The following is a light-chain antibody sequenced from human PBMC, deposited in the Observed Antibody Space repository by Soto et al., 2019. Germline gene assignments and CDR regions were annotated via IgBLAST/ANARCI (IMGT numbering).Light chain of an antibody. CDR2: EVK. V-gene: IGLV2-14*01. CDR3: SSYTSSSTWV. Sequence: QSALTQPASVSGSPGQSITISCTGTSSDVGGYNYVSWYQQHPDKAPKLMIYEVKYRPSGVSNRFSGSKSGNTASLTISGLQAEDEAVYSCSSYTSSSTWVFGGGTKLTVL. CDR1: SSDVGGYNY. J-gene: IGLJ3*02.